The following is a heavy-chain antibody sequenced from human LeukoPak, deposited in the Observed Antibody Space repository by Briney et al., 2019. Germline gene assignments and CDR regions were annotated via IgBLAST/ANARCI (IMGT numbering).Heavy chain of an antibody. CDR1: GYSFTSYW. V-gene: IGHV5-51*01. J-gene: IGHJ4*02. CDR3: ARDTVGDGYNYDY. D-gene: IGHD5-24*01. CDR2: IYPGDSDT. Sequence: GESLKISCKGSGYSFTSYWIGWVRQMPGKGLEWMGIIYPGDSDTIYSPSFQGQVTISADKSIRTAYLQWSSLKASDTAMYYCARDTVGDGYNYDYWGQGTLVTVSS.